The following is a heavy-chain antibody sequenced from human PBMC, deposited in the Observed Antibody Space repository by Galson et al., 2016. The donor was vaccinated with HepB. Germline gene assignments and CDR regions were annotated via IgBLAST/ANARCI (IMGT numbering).Heavy chain of an antibody. Sequence: SLRLSCAASGFTFSRYSMNWVRQSPGKGLEWVSYIRSSGSTIYYADSVKGRFTISRDDAKKSLDLQMNSLRDEDTAVYFCAATGGEHFDYWGQGTLVTVSS. D-gene: IGHD1-1*01. CDR2: IRSSGSTI. CDR1: GFTFSRYS. J-gene: IGHJ4*02. CDR3: AATGGEHFDY. V-gene: IGHV3-48*02.